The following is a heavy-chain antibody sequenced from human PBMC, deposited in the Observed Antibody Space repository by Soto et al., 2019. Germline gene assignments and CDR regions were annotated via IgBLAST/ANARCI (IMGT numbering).Heavy chain of an antibody. V-gene: IGHV4-31*03. J-gene: IGHJ4*02. CDR3: ARVDSASWLDY. Sequence: SETLSLTCSVSGGSVSNGAHYWSRIRQRPGKGLEWIGYIYYSGDTQYNPSLKSRLTISVDTSKDQFSLKLTSVTAADTAVYYCARVDSASWLDYWGQGTLVTVSS. CDR2: IYYSGDT. CDR1: GGSVSNGAHY. D-gene: IGHD2-2*01.